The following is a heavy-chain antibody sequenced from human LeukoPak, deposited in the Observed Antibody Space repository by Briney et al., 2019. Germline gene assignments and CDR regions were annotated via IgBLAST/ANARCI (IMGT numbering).Heavy chain of an antibody. J-gene: IGHJ3*02. CDR2: IKRKPDGGPT. CDR1: GFTFSNAL. V-gene: IGHV3-15*01. CDR3: TTNDAFDI. Sequence: GGSLRLSCAASGFTFSNALMNWVRQAPGKGLEWVGRIKRKPDGGPTDYAAPVKGRFTISRDDSKNTLYLQMSSLKTEDTAVYYCTTNDAFDIWGQGTMVIVSS.